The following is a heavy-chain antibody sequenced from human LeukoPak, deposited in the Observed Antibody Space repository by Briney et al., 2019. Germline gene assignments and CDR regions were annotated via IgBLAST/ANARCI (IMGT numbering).Heavy chain of an antibody. D-gene: IGHD2/OR15-2a*01. V-gene: IGHV3-48*01. CDR2: IRSDTAST. Sequence: GGSLRLSCTASGLTFTNFTMNWIRQAPGRGPEWISAIRSDTASTFYAGSVKGRFTISRGNAKNSLYLLMNSLRVEDTAVYYCVRRIGRDSWGQGTQVTVSS. CDR3: VRRIGRDS. CDR1: GLTFTNFT. J-gene: IGHJ4*02.